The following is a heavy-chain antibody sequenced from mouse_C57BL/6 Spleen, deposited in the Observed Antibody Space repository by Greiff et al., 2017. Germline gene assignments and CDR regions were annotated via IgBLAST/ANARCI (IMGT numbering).Heavy chain of an antibody. D-gene: IGHD4-1*02. Sequence: QVQLQQSGAELVRPGTSVKVSCKASGYAFPNYLIEWVKQRPGQGLEWIGVINPGRGGPKYIETFQGKGNLTADKSSSTAYMQLSSLTSEDSAVYFCARGDNWDGNWYFDVWGTGTTVTVSS. J-gene: IGHJ1*03. V-gene: IGHV1-54*01. CDR3: ARGDNWDGNWYFDV. CDR2: INPGRGGP. CDR1: GYAFPNYL.